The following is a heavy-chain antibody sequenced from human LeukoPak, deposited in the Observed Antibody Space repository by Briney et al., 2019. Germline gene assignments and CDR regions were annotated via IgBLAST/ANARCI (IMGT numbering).Heavy chain of an antibody. J-gene: IGHJ4*02. D-gene: IGHD5-18*01. Sequence: GGSLRLSCAAPGFTFSEYAMSWVRQAPGKGLEWVSAITGSGGSIYYADSVKGRFTISRDNSINTLFLQMNSLRAEDTAVYYCAKDRGYSYGYPYFDYWGQGTLVTVSS. CDR2: ITGSGGSI. CDR1: GFTFSEYA. V-gene: IGHV3-23*01. CDR3: AKDRGYSYGYPYFDY.